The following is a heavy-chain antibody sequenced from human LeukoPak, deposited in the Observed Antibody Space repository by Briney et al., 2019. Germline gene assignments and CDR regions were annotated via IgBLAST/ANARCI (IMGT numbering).Heavy chain of an antibody. CDR2: INSDGSST. Sequence: GGSLRLSCAASGFTFSSYWMHWVRQAPGKGLVWVSRINSDGSSTSYADSVKGRFTISRDNAKNSLYLQMNSLRAEDMALYYCAKDSTPGCSGGSCYPGNAFDIWGQGTMVTVSS. CDR1: GFTFSSYW. CDR3: AKDSTPGCSGGSCYPGNAFDI. V-gene: IGHV3-74*01. D-gene: IGHD2-15*01. J-gene: IGHJ3*02.